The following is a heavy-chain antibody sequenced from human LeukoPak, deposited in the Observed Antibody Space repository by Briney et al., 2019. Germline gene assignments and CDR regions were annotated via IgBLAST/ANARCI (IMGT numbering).Heavy chain of an antibody. CDR2: ISGSGGST. CDR1: GFTFSSYA. D-gene: IGHD4-17*01. CDR3: AKDLGDYGDYVPFDY. Sequence: GGSLRLSCAASGFTFSSYAMSWVRQAPGKGLEWVSAISGSGGSTYYADSMKGRFTISRDNSKNTLYLQMNSLRAEDTAVYYCAKDLGDYGDYVPFDYWGQGTLVTVSS. J-gene: IGHJ4*02. V-gene: IGHV3-23*01.